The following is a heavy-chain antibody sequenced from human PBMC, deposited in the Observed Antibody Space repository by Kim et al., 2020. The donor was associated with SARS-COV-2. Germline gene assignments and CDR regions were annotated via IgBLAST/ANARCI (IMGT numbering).Heavy chain of an antibody. CDR3: ARGVAFDI. CDR1: GFIFRNYW. J-gene: IGHJ3*02. Sequence: GGSLRLSCAASGFIFRNYWMSWVRQAPGKGLEWVATINQDGYGKYYVDSVKGRFTISRDNAENSLYLQMNNLRGEDTAVYYCARGVAFDIWGQGTMVTVSS. CDR2: INQDGYGK. V-gene: IGHV3-7*01.